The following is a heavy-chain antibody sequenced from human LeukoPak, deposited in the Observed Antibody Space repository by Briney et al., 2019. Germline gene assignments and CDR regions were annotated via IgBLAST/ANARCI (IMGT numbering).Heavy chain of an antibody. CDR1: GYTFSSYS. V-gene: IGHV3-21*01. J-gene: IGHJ4*02. Sequence: GGSLRLSCVASGYTFSSYSINWVRQAPGKGLEWVSSISVRSNYIYYADSVRGRFSISRDDARDSLYLQMNSLRAEDTAVYYCVRLRRNSDTSGFYYYYDFWGQGTLDTVSP. D-gene: IGHD3-22*01. CDR2: ISVRSNYI. CDR3: VRLRRNSDTSGFYYYYDF.